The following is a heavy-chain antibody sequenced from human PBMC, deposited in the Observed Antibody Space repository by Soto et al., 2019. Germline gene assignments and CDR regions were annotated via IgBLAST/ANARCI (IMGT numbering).Heavy chain of an antibody. CDR3: ARYYDIWTGQNDYYGMDV. D-gene: IGHD3-9*01. Sequence: SSVNVSCKSSGGTFSSCAISWVRQAPGHGLEWMGGIIPIFGTANYAQKFQGRVTITADESTSTAYMELSSLRSEDTAVYYCARYYDIWTGQNDYYGMDVWGQGTTVPVSS. V-gene: IGHV1-69*13. CDR1: GGTFSSCA. J-gene: IGHJ6*02. CDR2: IIPIFGTA.